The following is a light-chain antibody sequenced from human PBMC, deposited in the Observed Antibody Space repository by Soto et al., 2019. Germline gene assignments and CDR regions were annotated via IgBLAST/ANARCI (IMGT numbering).Light chain of an antibody. Sequence: EIVMTQSPLTLPVTPGEPASISCRSSQSLLYNNTYNYLDWYVQKPGQSPQLLIYDASNRATGIPARFGGSGSGTDFTLTINSLEPEDFAVYYCQQRSNWPGTFGPGTKVDIK. CDR3: QQRSNWPGT. V-gene: IGKV2-28*01. CDR2: DAS. CDR1: QSLLYNNTYNY. J-gene: IGKJ3*01.